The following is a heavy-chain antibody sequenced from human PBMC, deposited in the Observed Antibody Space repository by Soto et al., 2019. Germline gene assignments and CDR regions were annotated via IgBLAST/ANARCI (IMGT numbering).Heavy chain of an antibody. Sequence: QVQLVESGGGVVQPGRSLRLSCAASGFTFSNYGMHWVRQTPGKALEWVAVITYDANNTYYADSVKGRFTISRDNSKNTLYLQMNSLRAEDTAVYYCAKDVAGYYYSSGSTVNKGRVDYYYYYMDVWGKGTTVTVTS. CDR3: AKDVAGYYYSSGSTVNKGRVDYYYYYMDV. D-gene: IGHD3-10*01. J-gene: IGHJ6*03. CDR2: ITYDANNT. CDR1: GFTFSNYG. V-gene: IGHV3-30*18.